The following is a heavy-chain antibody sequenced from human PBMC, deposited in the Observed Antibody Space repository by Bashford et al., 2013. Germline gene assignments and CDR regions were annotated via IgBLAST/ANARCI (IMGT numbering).Heavy chain of an antibody. CDR2: TYYRSKWYN. D-gene: IGHD6-13*01. V-gene: IGHV6-1*01. Sequence: WIRQSPSRGLEWLGRTYYRSKWYNDYAVSVKSRITINPDTSKNQFSLQLNSVAPEDTAVYYCAKGSIRQQLASNIDYWGQGTLVTVSS. CDR3: AKGSIRQQLASNIDY. J-gene: IGHJ4*02.